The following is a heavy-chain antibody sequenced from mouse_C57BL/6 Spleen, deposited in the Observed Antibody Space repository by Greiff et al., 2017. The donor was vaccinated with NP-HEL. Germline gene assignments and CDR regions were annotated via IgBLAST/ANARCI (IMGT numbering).Heavy chain of an antibody. CDR1: GYTFTSYT. CDR2: INPSSGYT. Sequence: QVQLQQSGAELARPGASVKMSCKASGYTFTSYTMHWVKQRPGQGLEWIGYINPSSGYTKYNQKFKDKATLTADKSSSTAYMQLRSLTSEDSAVYYCARDYYGSSVAWFAYWGQGTLVTVSA. CDR3: ARDYYGSSVAWFAY. J-gene: IGHJ3*01. V-gene: IGHV1-4*01. D-gene: IGHD1-1*01.